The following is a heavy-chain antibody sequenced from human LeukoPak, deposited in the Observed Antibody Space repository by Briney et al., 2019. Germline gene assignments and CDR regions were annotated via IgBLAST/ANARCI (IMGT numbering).Heavy chain of an antibody. V-gene: IGHV1-18*01. CDR3: ARDPGCYTAYLPLNYYYYGMDV. J-gene: IGHJ6*02. CDR2: ISAYNGNT. D-gene: IGHD2-2*02. CDR1: GYTFTSYG. Sequence: ASVKVSCKASGYTFTSYGISWVRQAPGQGLEWMGWISAYNGNTNYAQKLQGRVTMTTDTSTSTAYMELRSLRSDGTAVYYCARDPGCYTAYLPLNYYYYGMDVWGQGTTVTVSS.